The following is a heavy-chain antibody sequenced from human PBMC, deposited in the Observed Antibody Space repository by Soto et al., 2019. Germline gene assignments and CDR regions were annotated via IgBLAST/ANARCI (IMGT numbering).Heavy chain of an antibody. CDR2: ITPIFDTT. J-gene: IGHJ4*02. V-gene: IGHV1-69*01. CDR3: ATGGTTVTRRFDY. CDR1: GGGFSTYD. D-gene: IGHD4-17*01. Sequence: QVQLVQSGAEVKKPGSSVKVSCKASGGGFSTYDITWVRQAPGQGLEWMGGITPIFDTTNYAQKFQGRVTITADESTTTVNMELTSLTSEDTAVYYCATGGTTVTRRFDYWGQGTLVTVSS.